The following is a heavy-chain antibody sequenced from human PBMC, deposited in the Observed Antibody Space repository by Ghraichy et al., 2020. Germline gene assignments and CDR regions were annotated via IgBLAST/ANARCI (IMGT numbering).Heavy chain of an antibody. CDR1: GFTFSSYS. CDR3: ARDLRTTRDYGDSPRTFDY. Sequence: GGSLRLSCAASGFTFSSYSMNWVRQAPGKGLEWVSSISSSSSYIYYADSVKGRFTISRDNAKNSLYLQMNSLRAEDTAVYYCARDLRTTRDYGDSPRTFDYWGQGTLVTVSS. J-gene: IGHJ4*02. CDR2: ISSSSSYI. D-gene: IGHD4-17*01. V-gene: IGHV3-21*01.